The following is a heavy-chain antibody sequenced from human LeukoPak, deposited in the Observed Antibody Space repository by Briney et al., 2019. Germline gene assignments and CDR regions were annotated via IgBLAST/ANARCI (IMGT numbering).Heavy chain of an antibody. CDR2: INPNSGGT. CDR1: GYTFTGYY. Sequence: ASVKVSCKASGYTFTGYYMHWVRQAPGQGLEWMGWINPNSGGTNYAQKFQGWVTMTRDTSISTAYMELSRLRSDDTAVYYCARAGYSSGWCVFDYWGQGTLVTVSS. V-gene: IGHV1-2*04. J-gene: IGHJ4*02. D-gene: IGHD6-19*01. CDR3: ARAGYSSGWCVFDY.